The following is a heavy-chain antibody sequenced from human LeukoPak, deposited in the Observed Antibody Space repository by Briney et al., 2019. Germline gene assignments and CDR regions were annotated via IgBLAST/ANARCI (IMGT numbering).Heavy chain of an antibody. V-gene: IGHV1-8*03. CDR2: MNPNSGNT. CDR3: KTGGTHWFDP. J-gene: IGHJ5*02. Sequence: GASVKVSCKASGYTFTGYYMHWVRQAPGQGLEWMGWMNPNSGNTGYAQKFQGRVTITRNTSISTAYMELSSLRSEDTAVYYCKTGGTHWFDPWGQGTLVTVSS. CDR1: GYTFTGYY. D-gene: IGHD7-27*01.